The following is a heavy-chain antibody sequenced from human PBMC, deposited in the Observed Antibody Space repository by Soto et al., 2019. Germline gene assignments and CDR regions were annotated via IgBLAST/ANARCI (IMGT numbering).Heavy chain of an antibody. CDR2: IYYSGST. V-gene: IGHV4-39*01. CDR1: GGSISSSSYY. Sequence: ETLSLTCTVSGGSISSSSYYWGWIRQPPGKGLEWIGSIYYSGSTYYNPSLKSRVTISVDTSKNQFSLKLSSVTAADTAVYYCARRYGDYYCYGMDVWGQGTTVTVSS. CDR3: ARRYGDYYCYGMDV. D-gene: IGHD4-17*01. J-gene: IGHJ6*02.